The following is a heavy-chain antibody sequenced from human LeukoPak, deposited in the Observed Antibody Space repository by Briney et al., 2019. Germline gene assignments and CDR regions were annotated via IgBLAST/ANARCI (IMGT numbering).Heavy chain of an antibody. CDR2: ISYDGSNK. D-gene: IGHD6-19*01. V-gene: IGHV3-30*18. CDR1: GFTFSSYC. Sequence: GRSLRLSCAASGFTFSSYCMHWVRQAPGKGLEWVAVISYDGSNKYYADSVKGRFTISRDNSKNTLYLQMNSLRAEDTAVYYCAKDRDSSGWYPHFDYWGQGTLVTVSS. CDR3: AKDRDSSGWYPHFDY. J-gene: IGHJ4*02.